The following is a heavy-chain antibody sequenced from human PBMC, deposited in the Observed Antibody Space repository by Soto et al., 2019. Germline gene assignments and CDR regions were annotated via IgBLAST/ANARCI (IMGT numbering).Heavy chain of an antibody. D-gene: IGHD3-9*01. V-gene: IGHV4-34*01. J-gene: IGHJ5*02. CDR2: INHSGST. CDR3: ARGRYFNWLFKVWFDP. CDR1: GGSFSGYY. Sequence: QVQLQQWGAGLLKPSETLSLTCAVYGGSFSGYYWSWIRQPPGKGRAWIGEINHSGSTNYNPSLKSRVTLSVDTSKNQYSLKLSSVTAADTAVYYCARGRYFNWLFKVWFDPWGQGTLVTVSS.